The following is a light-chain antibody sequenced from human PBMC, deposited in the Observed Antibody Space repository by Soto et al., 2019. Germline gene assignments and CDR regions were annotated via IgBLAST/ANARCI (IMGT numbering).Light chain of an antibody. V-gene: IGKV1-33*01. CDR2: GAS. CDR3: QQYDNPPRPT. J-gene: IGKJ4*01. Sequence: DIQMTQSPSSLSASVGDRVTITCQASQDISSYLNWYQQKPGKAPKLLIYGASNLETGVPPRFSGSGSGTDFTFTISRLPPEDIATYYCQQYDNPPRPTFGGGTKVEIK. CDR1: QDISSY.